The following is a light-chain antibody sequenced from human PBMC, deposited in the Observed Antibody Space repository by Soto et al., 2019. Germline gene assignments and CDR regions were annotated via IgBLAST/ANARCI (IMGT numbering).Light chain of an antibody. CDR1: SSNIGAGYD. CDR3: AAWDGSLNGVL. J-gene: IGLJ2*01. V-gene: IGLV1-40*01. CDR2: GNS. Sequence: QLVLTQPPSVSGAPGQRVTISCTGSSSNIGAGYDVHWYQQLPGTAPKLLIYGNSNRPSGVPDRFSGSKSGTSASLAISGLQSEDEADYYCAAWDGSLNGVLFGGGTKLTVL.